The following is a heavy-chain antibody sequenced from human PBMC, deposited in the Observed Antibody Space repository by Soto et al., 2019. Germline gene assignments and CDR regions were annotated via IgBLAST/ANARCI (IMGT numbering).Heavy chain of an antibody. Sequence: QVHLVASGGGLVKPGGSLRLSCVASGITLSDNYMTWIRQAPGKGLEWLSYISNSDYTTYYADSVKGRFTISRDNAKNSLYLQLNGLRVEDTAVDYCASGKWSLDYWGQGILVIVSS. V-gene: IGHV3-11*01. J-gene: IGHJ4*02. CDR3: ASGKWSLDY. D-gene: IGHD2-8*01. CDR1: GITLSDNY. CDR2: ISNSDYTT.